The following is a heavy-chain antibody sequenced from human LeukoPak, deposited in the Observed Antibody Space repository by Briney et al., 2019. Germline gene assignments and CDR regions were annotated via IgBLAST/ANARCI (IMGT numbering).Heavy chain of an antibody. V-gene: IGHV3-30*04. CDR3: ARDRALEYYGMDA. CDR1: GFTFSSYA. D-gene: IGHD3-3*01. J-gene: IGHJ6*04. CDR2: ISYDGSNK. Sequence: GGSLRLSCAASGFTFSSYAMHWVRQAPGKGLEWVAVISYDGSNKYYADSVKGRFTISRDNSKNTLYLQMNSLRAEDTAVYYCARDRALEYYGMDAWGKGTTVTVSS.